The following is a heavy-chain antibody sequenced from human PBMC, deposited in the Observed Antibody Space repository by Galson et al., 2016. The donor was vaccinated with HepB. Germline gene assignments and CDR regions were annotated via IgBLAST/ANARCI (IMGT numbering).Heavy chain of an antibody. Sequence: SLRLSCAAPGFIFSNYAMIWVRQAPGKGLEWVSAISRGSGGGTYYADSVKGRFTISRDNSKNTLYLQVNSLRGDDTAVYHCAKTAPYGTGWAGAFDVWGQGTLVTVSS. D-gene: IGHD6-19*01. CDR3: AKTAPYGTGWAGAFDV. CDR2: ISRGSGGGT. J-gene: IGHJ3*01. V-gene: IGHV3-23*01. CDR1: GFIFSNYA.